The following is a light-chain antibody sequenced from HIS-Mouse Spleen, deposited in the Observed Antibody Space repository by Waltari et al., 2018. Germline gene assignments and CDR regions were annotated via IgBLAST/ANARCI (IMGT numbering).Light chain of an antibody. J-gene: IGKJ4*01. CDR2: GAS. CDR3: QQYGSSPLT. V-gene: IGKV3-20*01. CDR1: QSVSSSY. Sequence: PGERATLSCRASQSVSSSYLAWYQQKPGQAPRLLIYGASSRATGIPDRFSGSGSGTDFTLTISRLEPEDFALYYCQQYGSSPLTFGGGTKVEIK.